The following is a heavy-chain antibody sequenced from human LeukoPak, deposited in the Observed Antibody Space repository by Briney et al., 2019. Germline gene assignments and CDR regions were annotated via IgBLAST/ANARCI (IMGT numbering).Heavy chain of an antibody. D-gene: IGHD5-12*01. J-gene: IGHJ4*02. CDR2: ISSDSTT. CDR3: AKGRSGYDDFDY. CDR1: GFTFSTSA. V-gene: IGHV3-23*01. Sequence: GGSLRLSCVASGFTFSTSAMSWVRQAPGKGLEWVSAISSDSTTYYADSVKGRFTISRDNSKNTLYLQMNSLRAEDTAVYYCAKGRSGYDDFDYWGQGTLVTVSS.